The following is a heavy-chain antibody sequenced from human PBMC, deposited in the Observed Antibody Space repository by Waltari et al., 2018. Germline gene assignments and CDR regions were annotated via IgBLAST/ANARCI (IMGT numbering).Heavy chain of an antibody. CDR1: GGSISSSSYY. J-gene: IGHJ5*02. D-gene: IGHD5-12*01. CDR2: IYYSGST. V-gene: IGHV4-39*01. Sequence: QLQLQESGPGLVKPSETLSLTCTGPGGSISSSSYYWGWIRQSPGKGLEWIGSIYYSGSTYYNPTLKSRVTISGDTSKNQFSLKLSSVTAADTAVYYCARHWKKSGYRFDPWGQGTLVTVSS. CDR3: ARHWKKSGYRFDP.